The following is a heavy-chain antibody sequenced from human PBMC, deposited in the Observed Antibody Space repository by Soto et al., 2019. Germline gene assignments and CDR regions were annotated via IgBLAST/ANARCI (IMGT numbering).Heavy chain of an antibody. V-gene: IGHV1-24*01. CDR1: GYTLTELS. CDR3: ATDPVQGGYSVHPFYDSNPGGNYYYGMDV. CDR2: FDPEDGET. J-gene: IGHJ6*02. D-gene: IGHD3-22*01. Sequence: ASVKVSCKVSGYTLTELSMHWVRQAPGKGLEWMGGFDPEDGETIYAQKFQGRVTMTEDTSTDTAYMELSSLRSEDTAVYYCATDPVQGGYSVHPFYDSNPGGNYYYGMDVWGQGTTVTVSS.